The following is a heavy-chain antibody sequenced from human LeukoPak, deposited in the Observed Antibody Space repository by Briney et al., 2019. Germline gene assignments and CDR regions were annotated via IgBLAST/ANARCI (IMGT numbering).Heavy chain of an antibody. J-gene: IGHJ4*02. Sequence: SETLSLTCAVYGGSFSGYYWSWIRQPPGKGLEWIGEINHSGSTNYNPSLKSRVTISVDTSKNQFSLKLSSVTAADTAVYYCARVGLPVTVAFDYWGQGTLVTVSS. D-gene: IGHD2-21*02. CDR2: INHSGST. CDR3: ARVGLPVTVAFDY. V-gene: IGHV4-34*01. CDR1: GGSFSGYY.